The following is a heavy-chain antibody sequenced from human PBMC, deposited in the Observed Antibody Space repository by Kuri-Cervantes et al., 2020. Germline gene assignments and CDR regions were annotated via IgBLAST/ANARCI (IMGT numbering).Heavy chain of an antibody. Sequence: GESLKISCAASGFTVSSNYMSWVRQAPGKGLEWVSVIYSGGSTYYADSVKGRFTISRDNSKNTLYLQMNSLRAEDTAVYYCARDPTSRYDSDAFDIWGQGTMVTVSS. V-gene: IGHV3-53*05. J-gene: IGHJ3*02. CDR3: ARDPTSRYDSDAFDI. CDR2: IYSGGST. CDR1: GFTVSSNY. D-gene: IGHD5-12*01.